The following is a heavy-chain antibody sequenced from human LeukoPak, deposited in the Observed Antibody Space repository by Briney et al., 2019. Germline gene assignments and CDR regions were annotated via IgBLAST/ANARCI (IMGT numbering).Heavy chain of an antibody. Sequence: GGSLRLSCAASGFTFSSYSMNWVRQAPGKGLEWVSSISSSSSYIYYADSVKGRFTISRDNAKNSLYLQMNSLRAEHTAVYYCARDNSETYYDFWSGYQYYFDYWGQGTLVTVSS. CDR2: ISSSSSYI. V-gene: IGHV3-21*01. CDR3: ARDNSETYYDFWSGYQYYFDY. D-gene: IGHD3-3*01. J-gene: IGHJ4*02. CDR1: GFTFSSYS.